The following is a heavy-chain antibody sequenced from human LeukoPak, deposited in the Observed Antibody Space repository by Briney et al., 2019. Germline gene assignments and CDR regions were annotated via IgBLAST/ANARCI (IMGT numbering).Heavy chain of an antibody. J-gene: IGHJ6*02. CDR3: ARDRPRAV. CDR1: GFSVSSNY. CDR2: LYSGGTT. V-gene: IGHV3-53*01. Sequence: PGGSLRLSCAASGFSVSSNYMSWVRQAPGKGLEWVSVLYSGGTTYYADSVKGRFTISRGSSKNTLYPQMNSLRAEDTAVFYCARDRPRAVWGQGTTVTVSS.